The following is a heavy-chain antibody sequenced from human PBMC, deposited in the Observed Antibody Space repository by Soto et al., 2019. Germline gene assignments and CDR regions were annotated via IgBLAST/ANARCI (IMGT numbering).Heavy chain of an antibody. J-gene: IGHJ4*02. CDR2: MNPNSGNT. CDR1: GYTFTSYD. CDR3: AKVPRVWEHLPH. Sequence: GASAKVSCKASGYTFTSYDINWVRQATGQGLEWMGWMNPNSGNTRYAQKFQGRVTMTSNTSISTAYMELSSLRSEDTAVYYCAKVPRVWEHLPHWGQGTLVTVSS. V-gene: IGHV1-8*01. D-gene: IGHD1-26*01.